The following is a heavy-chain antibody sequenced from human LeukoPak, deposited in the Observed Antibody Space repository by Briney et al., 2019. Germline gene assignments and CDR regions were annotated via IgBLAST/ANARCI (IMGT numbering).Heavy chain of an antibody. CDR1: EYRFTSYW. CDR2: IYPGDSDT. D-gene: IGHD2-21*02. Sequence: GESLKISCEGSEYRFTSYWIGWVRQMPGKGLEWMGIIYPGDSDTRYSPSFESQVTISADKSISTAYLQWSSLKTSDTAMYYCARQVGTGFSDYWGQGTLVTVSS. CDR3: ARQVGTGFSDY. V-gene: IGHV5-51*01. J-gene: IGHJ4*02.